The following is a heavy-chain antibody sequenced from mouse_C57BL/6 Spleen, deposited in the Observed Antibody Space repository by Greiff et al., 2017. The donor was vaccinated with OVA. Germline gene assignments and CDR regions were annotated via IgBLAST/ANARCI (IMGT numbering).Heavy chain of an antibody. CDR1: GYTFTDYN. CDR3: AREKNYDYEGAMDY. CDR2: INPNNGGT. D-gene: IGHD2-4*01. Sequence: VQLQQSGPELVKPGASVKMSCKASGYTFTDYNMHWVKQSHGKSLEWIGYINPNNGGTSYNQKFKGKATLTVNKSSSTAYMELRSLTSEDSAVYYCAREKNYDYEGAMDYWGQGTSVTVSS. V-gene: IGHV1-22*01. J-gene: IGHJ4*01.